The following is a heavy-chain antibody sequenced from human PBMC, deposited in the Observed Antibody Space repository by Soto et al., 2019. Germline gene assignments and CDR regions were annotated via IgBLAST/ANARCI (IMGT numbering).Heavy chain of an antibody. CDR1: GGSISSGDYY. J-gene: IGHJ3*02. CDR2: IYYSGST. CDR3: ARYCSSTSCYADDAFDI. Sequence: QVQLQESGPGLVKPSQTLSLTCTVSGGSISSGDYYWSWIRQPPGKGLEWNGYIYYSGSTYYNPSLKSRVTISVDTSKNQFSLKLGSVTGADTAVYYCARYCSSTSCYADDAFDIWGQGTMVTVSS. V-gene: IGHV4-30-4*01. D-gene: IGHD2-2*01.